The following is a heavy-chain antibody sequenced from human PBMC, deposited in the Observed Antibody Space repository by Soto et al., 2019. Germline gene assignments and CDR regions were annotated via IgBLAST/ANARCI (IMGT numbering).Heavy chain of an antibody. J-gene: IGHJ4*02. CDR1: GGPFNGYY. Sequence: SETRSLTCAAHGGPFNGYYRSWIRQPPGKGLEWIGEINHSGSGNYNTSLKSRVTISLDTSKNQFSLKLDSVTAADTAVYYCARVVSGWHPRCECWGKGNIVTISS. D-gene: IGHD2-21*01. CDR3: ARVVSGWHPRCEC. CDR2: INHSGSG. V-gene: IGHV4-34*01.